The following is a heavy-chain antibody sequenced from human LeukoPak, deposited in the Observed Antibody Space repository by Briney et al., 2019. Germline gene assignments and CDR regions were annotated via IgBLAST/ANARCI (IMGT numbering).Heavy chain of an antibody. CDR2: IYYSGST. J-gene: IGHJ4*02. D-gene: IGHD5-18*01. Sequence: SETLSLTCTVSGGSISSYYWSWIRQPSGKGLEWIGYIYYSGSTNYNPSLKSRVTISVDTSKNQFSLKLSSVTAADTAVYYCARGPHAYGYPQYYFDYWGQGTLVTVSS. CDR1: GGSISSYY. CDR3: ARGPHAYGYPQYYFDY. V-gene: IGHV4-59*08.